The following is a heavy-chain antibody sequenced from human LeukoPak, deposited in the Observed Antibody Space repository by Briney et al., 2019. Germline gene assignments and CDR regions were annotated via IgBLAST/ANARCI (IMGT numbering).Heavy chain of an antibody. D-gene: IGHD3-22*01. CDR3: ARLYYYDSSGYVDY. Sequence: SETLSLTCTVSGGSISSSNSCWGWIRQPPGKGLEWIGSIHYSGSTYYNPSLKGRVTISVDTSKNQFFLKLSSVTAADTAVYYCARLYYYDSSGYVDYWGQGTLVAVSS. CDR2: IHYSGST. V-gene: IGHV4-39*01. CDR1: GGSISSSNSC. J-gene: IGHJ4*02.